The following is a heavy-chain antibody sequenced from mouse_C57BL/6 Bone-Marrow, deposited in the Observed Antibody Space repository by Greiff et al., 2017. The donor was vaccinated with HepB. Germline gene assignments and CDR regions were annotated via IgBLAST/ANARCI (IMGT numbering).Heavy chain of an antibody. Sequence: QVQLQQPGAELVKPGASVKLSCKASGYTFTSYWMHWVKQRPGQGLEWIGMIHPNSGSTNYNEKFKSKATLTVDKSSSTAYMQLSSLTSEDSAVYYWARSITTVRGVYAMDYWGQGTSVTVSS. CDR2: IHPNSGST. D-gene: IGHD1-1*01. J-gene: IGHJ4*01. CDR1: GYTFTSYW. CDR3: ARSITTVRGVYAMDY. V-gene: IGHV1-64*01.